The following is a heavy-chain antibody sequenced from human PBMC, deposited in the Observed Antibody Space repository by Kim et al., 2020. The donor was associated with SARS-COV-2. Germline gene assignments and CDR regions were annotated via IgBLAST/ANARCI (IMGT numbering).Heavy chain of an antibody. V-gene: IGHV3-66*01. Sequence: SGGSTYYAASVQGRFTIPRDNSKNMLYLQMNSLRAEDTAVYYCAPFSSKDYWGQGTLVTVSS. CDR2: SGGST. D-gene: IGHD2-2*01. CDR3: APFSSKDY. J-gene: IGHJ4*02.